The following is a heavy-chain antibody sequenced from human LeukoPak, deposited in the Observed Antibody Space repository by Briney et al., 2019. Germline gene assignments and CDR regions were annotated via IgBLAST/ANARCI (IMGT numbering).Heavy chain of an antibody. CDR3: ARGSNWGSGRNWFDP. D-gene: IGHD7-27*01. J-gene: IGHJ5*02. CDR1: GGSISSSSSY. V-gene: IGHV4-39*07. CDR2: IYFSGTT. Sequence: SETLSLTCTVSGGSISSSSSYWGWIRQPPGKGLEWIGNIYFSGTTYYNPSLKSRVTISVDTSKSQFSLKLSSVTAADTTVYYCARGSNWGSGRNWFDPWGQGTLVTVSS.